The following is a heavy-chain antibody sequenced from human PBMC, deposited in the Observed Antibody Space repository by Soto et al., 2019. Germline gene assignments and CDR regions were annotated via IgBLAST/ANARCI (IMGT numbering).Heavy chain of an antibody. V-gene: IGHV4-39*01. CDR1: GGSISSSSYY. CDR3: ARQLTMVRGVIIGALAI. D-gene: IGHD3-10*01. J-gene: IGHJ3*02. CDR2: IYYSGST. Sequence: PSETLSLTCTVSGGSISSSSYYWGWIRQPPGKGLEWIGSIYYSGSTYYNPSLKSRVTISVDTSKNQFSLKLSSVTAADTAVYYCARQLTMVRGVIIGALAIWGQGTMVTVSS.